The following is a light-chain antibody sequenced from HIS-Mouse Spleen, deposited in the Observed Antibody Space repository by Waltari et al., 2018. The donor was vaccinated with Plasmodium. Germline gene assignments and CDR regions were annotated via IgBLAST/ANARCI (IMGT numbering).Light chain of an antibody. Sequence: SYELTQPPSASVPPGQPPRITCSGDNLVDKFACWYQQKPGQSPVLVIYQASKRPSGIPERFSGSNSGNTATLTISGTQAMDEADYYCQAWDSSTAWVFGGGTKLTVL. CDR2: QAS. CDR3: QAWDSSTAWV. V-gene: IGLV3-1*01. CDR1: NLVDKF. J-gene: IGLJ2*01.